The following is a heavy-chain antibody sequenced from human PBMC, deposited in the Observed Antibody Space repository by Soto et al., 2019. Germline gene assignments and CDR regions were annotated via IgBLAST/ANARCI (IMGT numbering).Heavy chain of an antibody. CDR1: GGSIGSSNW. CDR2: IYDSGST. V-gene: IGHV4-4*02. J-gene: IGHJ4*02. Sequence: SETLSLTCAVSGGSIGSSNWWSWVRQSPGKGLEWIGEIYDSGSTNYNPSLKSRVTISLDKSKNQFSLKLSSVNAADTAVYYCARRYGPGFDYWGQGTLVTVSS. CDR3: ARRYGPGFDY. D-gene: IGHD4-17*01.